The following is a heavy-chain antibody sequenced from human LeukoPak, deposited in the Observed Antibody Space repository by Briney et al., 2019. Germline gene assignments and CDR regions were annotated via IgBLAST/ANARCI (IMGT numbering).Heavy chain of an antibody. J-gene: IGHJ4*02. CDR2: IRYDGSNK. V-gene: IGHV3-30*02. D-gene: IGHD3-9*01. CDR3: ARAPYYDILTGFDY. CDR1: GFTFSSYG. Sequence: PGGSLRLSCAASGFTFSSYGMHWVRQAPGKGLEWVAFIRYDGSNKYYADSVKGRFTISRDNSKNTLYLQMNSLRAEDTAVYYCARAPYYDILTGFDYWGQGTLVTVSS.